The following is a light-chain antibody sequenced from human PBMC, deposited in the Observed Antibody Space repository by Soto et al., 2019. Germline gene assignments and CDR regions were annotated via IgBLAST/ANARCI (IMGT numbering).Light chain of an antibody. CDR1: TSNIGSNY. CDR3: ATWDDSLNGFYV. CDR2: RNN. J-gene: IGLJ1*01. V-gene: IGLV1-47*01. Sequence: QPALTQPPSASGTPGQGVTITCSGSTSNIGSNYVYWYQQLAGTAPKLLIHRNNRRPSGVPDRFSGSTSGTSASLAISGLRSDDEADYFCATWDDSLNGFYVFGTGTKVTVL.